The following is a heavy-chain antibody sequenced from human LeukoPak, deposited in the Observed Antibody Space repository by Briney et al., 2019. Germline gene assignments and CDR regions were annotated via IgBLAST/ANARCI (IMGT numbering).Heavy chain of an antibody. D-gene: IGHD3-10*01. CDR3: ARGGDMVRGVIRY. Sequence: GRSLRLSCAASGFTLSSYAMHWVRQAPGKGLEWVAVISYDGSNKYYADSVKGRFTISRDNSKNTLYLQMNSLRAEDTAVYYCARGGDMVRGVIRYWGQGTLVTVSS. J-gene: IGHJ4*02. CDR2: ISYDGSNK. CDR1: GFTLSSYA. V-gene: IGHV3-30-3*01.